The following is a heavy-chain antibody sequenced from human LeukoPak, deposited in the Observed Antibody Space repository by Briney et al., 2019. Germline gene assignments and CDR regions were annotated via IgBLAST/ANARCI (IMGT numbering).Heavy chain of an antibody. CDR1: GGSFSGYY. V-gene: IGHV4-34*01. Sequence: PSETLSLTCAVYGGSFSGYYWSWIRQPPGKGLEWIGEINHSGSTNYNPPLKSRVTISVDTSKNQFSLKLSSVTAADTAVYYCARGEYSSGYPFDYWGQGTLVTVSS. CDR2: INHSGST. CDR3: ARGEYSSGYPFDY. J-gene: IGHJ4*02. D-gene: IGHD3-22*01.